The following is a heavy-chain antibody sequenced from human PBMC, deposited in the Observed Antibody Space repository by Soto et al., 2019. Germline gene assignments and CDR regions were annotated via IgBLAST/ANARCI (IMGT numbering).Heavy chain of an antibody. V-gene: IGHV4-59*01. CDR2: IYYRGST. D-gene: IGHD6-13*01. CDR3: ARQQLLPFYYALDV. CDR1: GGSISGNY. Sequence: SETLSLTCNVSGGSISGNYWSWIRQPPRKGPEYIGYIYYRGSTNYNPSLESRVTMSVDTSRNQFSLKVNSVTAADTAVYYCARQQLLPFYYALDVWGQGTTVTVSS. J-gene: IGHJ6*02.